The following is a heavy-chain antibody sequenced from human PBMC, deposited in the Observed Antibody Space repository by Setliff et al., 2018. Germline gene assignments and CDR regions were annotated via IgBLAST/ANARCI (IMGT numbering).Heavy chain of an antibody. CDR2: VYTNGGS. D-gene: IGHD1-1*01. V-gene: IGHV4-61*02. J-gene: IGHJ6*02. CDR3: ARANKKLDYYYYYGLDV. CDR1: GGSISSGSYY. Sequence: SETLSLTCTVSGGSISSGSYYWSWIRHPAGKGLEWIGRVYTNGGSDYNPFLKSRVSISLDTSKNQFSLKLISVTAADTAVYYCARANKKLDYYYYYGLDVWGQGTTVTVSS.